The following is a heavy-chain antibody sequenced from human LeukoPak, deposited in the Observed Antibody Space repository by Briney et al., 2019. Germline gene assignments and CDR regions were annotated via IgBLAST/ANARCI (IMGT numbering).Heavy chain of an antibody. CDR3: AREGLYDSSGYIDY. V-gene: IGHV4-59*12. D-gene: IGHD3-22*01. CDR1: GGSISSYY. J-gene: IGHJ4*02. Sequence: SETLSLTCTVSGGSISSYYWSWIRQPPGKGLEWIGYIYYSGSTNYNPSLKSRVTISVDTSKNQFSLKLSSVTAADTAVYYCAREGLYDSSGYIDYWGQGTLVTVSS. CDR2: IYYSGST.